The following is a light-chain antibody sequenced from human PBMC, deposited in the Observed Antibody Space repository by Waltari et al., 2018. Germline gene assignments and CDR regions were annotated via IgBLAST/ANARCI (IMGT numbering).Light chain of an antibody. CDR3: QHYYRSSYT. Sequence: EIVLTQSPGTLSLSPGERATLSCRASQSVSSYLAGYQPKPGRAPRLLIYGASSRSTGIPDRFSGSGSGTDFTLTISSLEPEDFAVYFCQHYYRSSYTFGQGTKLEIK. CDR1: QSVSSY. V-gene: IGKV3-20*01. CDR2: GAS. J-gene: IGKJ2*01.